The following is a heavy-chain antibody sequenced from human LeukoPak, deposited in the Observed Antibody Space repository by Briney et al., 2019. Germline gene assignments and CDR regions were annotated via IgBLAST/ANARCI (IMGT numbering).Heavy chain of an antibody. V-gene: IGHV4-61*02. CDR1: GGSISSGSYY. CDR2: IYTSGST. J-gene: IGHJ6*03. D-gene: IGHD3-10*01. Sequence: SQTLSLTCTVSGGSISSGSYYWSWIRQPAGKGLEWIGRIYTSGSTNYNPSLKSRVTISVDTSKNQFSLKLSSVTAADTAVYYCARVAPGGYYYGSGSYLGDYMDVWGKGTTVTVSS. CDR3: ARVAPGGYYYGSGSYLGDYMDV.